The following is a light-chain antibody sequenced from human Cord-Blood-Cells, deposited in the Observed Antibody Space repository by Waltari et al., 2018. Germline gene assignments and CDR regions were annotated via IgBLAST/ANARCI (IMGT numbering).Light chain of an antibody. CDR2: AAS. J-gene: IGKJ4*01. V-gene: IGKV1-39*01. CDR1: QSISSF. CDR3: QQSYSTPLT. Sequence: DIHMSHSPSSLLASVGDRSTPTCRASQSISSFLNGYQQKPGKAPKLLIYAASSLQSGGPSRFSGSGSGTDFTLTISSLQTEDFATYYCQQSYSTPLTFGGGTKVEIK.